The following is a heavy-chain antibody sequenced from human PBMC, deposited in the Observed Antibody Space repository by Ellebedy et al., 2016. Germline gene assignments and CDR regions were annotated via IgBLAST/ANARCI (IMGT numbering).Heavy chain of an antibody. D-gene: IGHD2-15*01. Sequence: ASVKVSCKTFDYPFTSNGISWVRQAPGQGLEWMGWIITYTGNANYAQKLQGRVTMTTDTSTSTAYMELTNLISDDTALYYCAIPGAGDCSGGSCYFYWGQGTLVTVSS. V-gene: IGHV1-18*04. J-gene: IGHJ4*02. CDR3: AIPGAGDCSGGSCYFY. CDR1: DYPFTSNG. CDR2: IITYTGNA.